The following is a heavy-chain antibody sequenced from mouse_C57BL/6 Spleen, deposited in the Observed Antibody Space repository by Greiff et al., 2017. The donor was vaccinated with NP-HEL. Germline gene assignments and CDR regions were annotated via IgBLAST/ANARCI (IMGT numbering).Heavy chain of an antibody. J-gene: IGHJ4*01. D-gene: IGHD1-1*01. CDR3: ARGPHYGSSYRDALDY. Sequence: EVKLEESGGGLVKPGGSLKLSCAASGFTFSDYGMHWVRQAPEKGLEWVAYISSGSSTIYYADTVKGRFTISRDNAKNTLFLQMTSLRSEDTAMDYCARGPHYGSSYRDALDYWGQGTSVTVSS. CDR2: ISSGSSTI. CDR1: GFTFSDYG. V-gene: IGHV5-17*01.